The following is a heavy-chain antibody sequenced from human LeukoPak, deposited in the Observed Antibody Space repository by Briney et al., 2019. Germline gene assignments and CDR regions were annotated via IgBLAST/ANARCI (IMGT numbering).Heavy chain of an antibody. CDR2: IYYSGST. J-gene: IGHJ2*01. D-gene: IGHD1-26*01. V-gene: IGHV4-59*01. CDR3: ARRGANSGSYSHFDL. CDR1: GGSISNYY. Sequence: SETLSLTCTVSGGSISNYYGNWIRQPPGKGLEWIGNIYYSGSTNYNPSLKSRVTLSVDKSKNQSSLKLSSLTAADTAVYYCARRGANSGSYSHFDLWGRGTLVTVSS.